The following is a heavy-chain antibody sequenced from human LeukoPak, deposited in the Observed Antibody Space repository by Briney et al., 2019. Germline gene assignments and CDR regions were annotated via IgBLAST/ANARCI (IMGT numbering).Heavy chain of an antibody. J-gene: IGHJ4*02. Sequence: PGGSLRLSCIASGFNFSTFNMHWVRQAPGKGLEWVSSISRTSSKINYADSVKGRFTVSRDNAKRSPHLQMNSLRGEDTAVYYCAREYASGWYSYFDYWGQGTLVTVSS. V-gene: IGHV3-21*01. CDR3: AREYASGWYSYFDY. CDR1: GFNFSTFN. CDR2: ISRTSSKI. D-gene: IGHD6-19*01.